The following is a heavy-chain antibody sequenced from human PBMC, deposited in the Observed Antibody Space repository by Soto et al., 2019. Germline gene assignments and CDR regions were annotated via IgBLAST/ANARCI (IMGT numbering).Heavy chain of an antibody. CDR3: ARAIAVAGNTYMVIDY. CDR1: GGSFSGYY. CDR2: TNHSGST. D-gene: IGHD6-19*01. J-gene: IGHJ4*02. V-gene: IGHV4-34*01. Sequence: ETLSLTCAVYGGSFSGYYWSWIRQPPGKGLEWIGETNHSGSTNYNPSLKSRVTISVDTSKNQFSLKLSSVTAADTAVYYCARAIAVAGNTYMVIDYWGQGTLVTVSS.